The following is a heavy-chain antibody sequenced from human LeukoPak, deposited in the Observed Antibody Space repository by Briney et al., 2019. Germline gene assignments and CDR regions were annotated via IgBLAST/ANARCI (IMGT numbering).Heavy chain of an antibody. CDR2: ISYDGGNK. J-gene: IGHJ4*02. CDR3: AKVFEVRGARRPKDY. CDR1: GXTFSDYG. V-gene: IGHV3-30*18. D-gene: IGHD3-10*01. Sequence: GRSLRLSCAASGXTFSDYGVHWVRQAPGKGQEWVALISYDGGNKFYADSVRDRFTISRDNSKNTLFLQMNSLRIEDTAVYYCAKVFEVRGARRPKDYWGQGTLVIVSS.